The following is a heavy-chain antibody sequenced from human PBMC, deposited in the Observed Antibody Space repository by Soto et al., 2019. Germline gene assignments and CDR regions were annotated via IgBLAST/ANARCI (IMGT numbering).Heavy chain of an antibody. V-gene: IGHV4-59*02. J-gene: IGHJ6*04. CDR1: AASVTVYY. CDR3: ARSSANYARELIRYYSYVMDV. Sequence: SETLSLSCTVSAASVTVYYWSGIRKPTRKGLEWIGYISDSETTNYNPSLTSRVTISVDTSKNQFSLTLSSVTAADTAVYYCARSSANYARELIRYYSYVMDVWGEATTVTVSS. CDR2: ISDSETT. D-gene: IGHD3-10*02.